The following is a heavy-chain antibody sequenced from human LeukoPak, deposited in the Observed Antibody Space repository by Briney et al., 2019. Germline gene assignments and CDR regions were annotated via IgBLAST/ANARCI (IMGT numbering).Heavy chain of an antibody. V-gene: IGHV3-7*01. J-gene: IGHJ4*02. Sequence: GGSLRLSCAASGFTFSSKWMSWVRQAPGKGLEWVANIKYDGSEKYYVDSVKGRFTISRDDAKNSLYLQMNSLRAQDTAVYYCARDGSGEWPIGYWGQGTLVTVSS. CDR2: IKYDGSEK. CDR3: ARDGSGEWPIGY. CDR1: GFTFSSKW. D-gene: IGHD3-10*01.